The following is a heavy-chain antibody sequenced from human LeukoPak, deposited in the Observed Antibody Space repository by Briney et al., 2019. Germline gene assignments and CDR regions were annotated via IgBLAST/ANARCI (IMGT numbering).Heavy chain of an antibody. Sequence: GGSLRLSCAASGFTFSSYAMSWVRQAPGKGLEWVSAISGSGGSTYYADSVKGRFTISRDNSKNTLYLQMNNLRAEDTAVYYCAKGHEQQLALSDYWGQGTLVTVSS. CDR1: GFTFSSYA. D-gene: IGHD6-13*01. J-gene: IGHJ4*02. CDR2: ISGSGGST. CDR3: AKGHEQQLALSDY. V-gene: IGHV3-23*01.